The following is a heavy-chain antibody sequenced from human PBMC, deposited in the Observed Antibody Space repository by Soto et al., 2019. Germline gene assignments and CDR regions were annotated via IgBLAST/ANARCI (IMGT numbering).Heavy chain of an antibody. Sequence: GASVKVSCKASGYTFTSYGISWVRQAPGQGLEWMGWINAGNGNTKYSQKFQGRVTITRDTSASTAYMELSSLRSEDTAVYYCARGDQLDEHFLDYWGQGTLVTVSS. D-gene: IGHD2-2*01. CDR3: ARGDQLDEHFLDY. J-gene: IGHJ4*02. V-gene: IGHV1-3*01. CDR1: GYTFTSYG. CDR2: INAGNGNT.